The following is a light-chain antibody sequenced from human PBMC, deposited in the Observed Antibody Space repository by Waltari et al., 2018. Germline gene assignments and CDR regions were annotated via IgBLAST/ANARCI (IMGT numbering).Light chain of an antibody. CDR1: SSNIGSNY. Sequence: QSVLTQPPSASGTPGQRVTISCSGSSSNIGSNYVYWYQQLPGTAPKLLSYRNNQRPSGCPHRFYGSKSGTSASLAISGLRSEDEADYYCAAWDDSLSGYVFGTGTKVTVL. CDR2: RNN. V-gene: IGLV1-47*01. J-gene: IGLJ1*01. CDR3: AAWDDSLSGYV.